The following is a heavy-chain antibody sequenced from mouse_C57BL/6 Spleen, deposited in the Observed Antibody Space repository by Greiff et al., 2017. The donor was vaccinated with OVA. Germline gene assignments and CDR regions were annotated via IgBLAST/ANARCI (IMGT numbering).Heavy chain of an antibody. CDR3: ARGWDVRYFDV. CDR1: GFTFSDYY. CDR2: INYDGSST. J-gene: IGHJ1*03. D-gene: IGHD4-1*01. Sequence: DVKLVESEGGLVQPGSSMKLSCTASGFTFSDYYMAWVRQVPEKGLEWVANINYDGSSTYYLDSLKSRFIISRDNAKNILYLQMSSLKSEDTATYYCARGWDVRYFDVWGTGTTVTVSS. V-gene: IGHV5-16*01.